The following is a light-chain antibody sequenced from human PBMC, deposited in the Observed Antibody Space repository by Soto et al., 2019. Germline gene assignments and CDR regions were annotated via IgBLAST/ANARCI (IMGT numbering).Light chain of an antibody. CDR2: EVR. Sequence: QSALTQPASVSGSPGQSITISCTGTSSDIGDYNFVSWYQQYPGKAPKLMIYEVRNRPSGVPNRFSGSKSGNTASLTISGLQAEDEADYFCSSYTSTTTPVVFGGGTQLTVL. V-gene: IGLV2-14*01. CDR3: SSYTSTTTPVV. J-gene: IGLJ2*01. CDR1: SSDIGDYNF.